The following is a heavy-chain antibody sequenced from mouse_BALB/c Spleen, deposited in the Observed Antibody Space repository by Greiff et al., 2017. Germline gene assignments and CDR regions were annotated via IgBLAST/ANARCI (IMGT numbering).Heavy chain of an antibody. CDR2: ISCYNGAT. Sequence: LVKTGASVKISCKASGYSFTGYYMHWVKQSHGKSLEWIGYISCYNGATSYNQKFKGKATFTVDTSSSTAYMQFNSLTSEDSAVYYCAKGYYGYKGAHGYAMDYWGQGTSVTVSS. V-gene: IGHV1S34*01. CDR3: AKGYYGYKGAHGYAMDY. J-gene: IGHJ4*01. D-gene: IGHD1-2*01. CDR1: GYSFTGYY.